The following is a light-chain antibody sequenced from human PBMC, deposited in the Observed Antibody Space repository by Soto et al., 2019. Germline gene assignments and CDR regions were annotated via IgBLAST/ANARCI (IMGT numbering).Light chain of an antibody. CDR1: QSISIY. CDR2: DTS. V-gene: IGKV3-11*01. J-gene: IGKJ4*01. Sequence: EIVLTQSPATLSLSPGERATLSCRASQSISIYLAWYQQKPGQAPRLLIYDTSNRAPGIPARFRGGGSGTDFTLTIISLEPEDFAVYYCQNRDNWPPLTFGGGTRVEIK. CDR3: QNRDNWPPLT.